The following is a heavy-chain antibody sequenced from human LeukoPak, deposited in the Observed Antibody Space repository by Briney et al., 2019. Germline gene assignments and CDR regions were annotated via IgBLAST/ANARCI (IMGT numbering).Heavy chain of an antibody. CDR2: IYYSGST. J-gene: IGHJ4*02. CDR1: GGSISSGGYY. V-gene: IGHV4-31*03. D-gene: IGHD3-22*01. CDR3: ARGGGQWLFQYYFDY. Sequence: SQTLPLTCTVSGGSISSGGYYWSWIRQHPGKGLEWIGYIYYSGSTYYNPSLKSRVTISVDTSKNQFSLKLSSVTAADTAVYYCARGGGQWLFQYYFDYWGQGTLVTVSS.